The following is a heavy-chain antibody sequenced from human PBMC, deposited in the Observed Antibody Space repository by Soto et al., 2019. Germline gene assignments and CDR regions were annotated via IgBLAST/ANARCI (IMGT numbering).Heavy chain of an antibody. CDR3: ARYVDIVATTILHDAFDI. CDR2: IYYSGST. V-gene: IGHV4-59*01. Sequence: QVQLQESGPGLVKPSETLSLTCTVSGGSISSYYWSWIRQPPGKGLEWIGYIYYSGSTNYNPSLKSRVTISVDTSKNQFSLKLSSVTAADTAVYYCARYVDIVATTILHDAFDIWGQGTMVTVSS. CDR1: GGSISSYY. J-gene: IGHJ3*02. D-gene: IGHD5-12*01.